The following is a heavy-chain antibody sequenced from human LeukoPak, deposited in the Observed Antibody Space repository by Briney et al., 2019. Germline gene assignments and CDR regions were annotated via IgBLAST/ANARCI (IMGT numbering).Heavy chain of an antibody. J-gene: IGHJ5*02. V-gene: IGHV1-2*02. Sequence: ASVKVSCKTSGYTFSGYYIHWVRQAPGQGLEWMGWINPNSGGTNYAQKFQGRVTMTRDTSISTAYMELSSLRSDDTAVYYCAGGRNSSSPWGQGTLVTVSS. CDR1: GYTFSGYY. CDR3: AGGRNSSSP. CDR2: INPNSGGT. D-gene: IGHD3-16*01.